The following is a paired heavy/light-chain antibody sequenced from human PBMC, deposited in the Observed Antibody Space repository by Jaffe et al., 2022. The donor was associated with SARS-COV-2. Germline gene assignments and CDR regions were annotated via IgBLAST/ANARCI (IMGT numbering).Light chain of an antibody. Sequence: DIQLTQSPSFLSASVGDRITITCRASQHVGSFLAWYQLKPGKAPKILVYATSILQTGVPSRFSGSGSGTDFTLTISSLQPEDFATYSCLQLDSYPLTFGGGTKVEIK. CDR1: QHVGSF. CDR3: LQLDSYPLT. V-gene: IGKV1-9*01. J-gene: IGKJ4*01. CDR2: ATS.
Heavy chain of an antibody. CDR3: AGALLASGDRVYLDY. CDR2: IKPGVSEA. CDR1: GFSSNNFY. V-gene: IGHV3-7*01. Sequence: EVKLVESGGGLVQPGGSLTLSCAASGFSSNNFYMNWVRQAPGKGLEWVANIKPGVSEANYVDSVKGRFTISRDSADNSLFLHMHSLRAEDTALYFCAGALLASGDRVYLDYWGQGTLVTVSS. D-gene: IGHD3-10*01. J-gene: IGHJ4*02.